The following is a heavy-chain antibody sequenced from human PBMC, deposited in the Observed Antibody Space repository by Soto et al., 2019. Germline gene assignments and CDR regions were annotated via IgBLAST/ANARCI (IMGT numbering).Heavy chain of an antibody. CDR2: IYYSGST. Sequence: SETLSLTCTVSGGSIFSHYGGWIRQPPGKGLEYIGYIYYSGSTNYNPSLKSRVTISVDMSREQFSLKLTSVTAADTAVYYCARGHNLGGSTFDIWGQGTSVTVSS. CDR1: GGSIFSHY. D-gene: IGHD3-16*01. V-gene: IGHV4-59*11. J-gene: IGHJ3*02. CDR3: ARGHNLGGSTFDI.